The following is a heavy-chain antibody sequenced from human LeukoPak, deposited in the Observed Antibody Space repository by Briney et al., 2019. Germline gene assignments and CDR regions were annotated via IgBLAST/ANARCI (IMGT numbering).Heavy chain of an antibody. CDR2: IYYSGST. CDR1: GGSVSSGSYY. V-gene: IGHV4-61*01. D-gene: IGHD3-10*01. CDR3: ARVAMVRGVIASDY. Sequence: ASETLSLTCTVSGGSVSSGSYYWSWIRQPPGKGLEWIGYIYYSGSTNYNPSLKSRVTISVDTSKNQFSLKLSSVTAADTAVYYCARVAMVRGVIASDYWGQGTLVTVSS. J-gene: IGHJ4*02.